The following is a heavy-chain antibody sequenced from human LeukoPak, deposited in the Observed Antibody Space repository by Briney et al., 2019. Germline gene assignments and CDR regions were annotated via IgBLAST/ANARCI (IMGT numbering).Heavy chain of an antibody. J-gene: IGHJ4*02. CDR2: IIPIFGTA. Sequence: ASVNVSCKASGGTFSSYAISWVRQAPGQGLEWMGGIIPIFGTANYAQKFQGRVTITTDESTSTAYMELSSLRSEDTAVYYCASGPYYDSSGYYSASDYWGQGTLVTVSS. V-gene: IGHV1-69*05. D-gene: IGHD3-22*01. CDR1: GGTFSSYA. CDR3: ASGPYYDSSGYYSASDY.